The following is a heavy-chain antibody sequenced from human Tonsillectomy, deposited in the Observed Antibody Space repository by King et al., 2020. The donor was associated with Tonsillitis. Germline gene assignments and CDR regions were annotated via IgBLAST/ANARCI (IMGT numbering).Heavy chain of an antibody. V-gene: IGHV3-7*01. D-gene: IGHD1-26*01. CDR2: INQDGSDK. Sequence: VQLVESGGGLVQPGGSLRLSCAASGFTFSNYYMNWVRQAPGKGPEWVANINQDGSDKNYLDSVKGRFTISRDNAQNSLYLQMDSLRAEDTAVYYCAPRFDSGNYGNWFDPWGQGTLVAVSS. CDR3: APRFDSGNYGNWFDP. J-gene: IGHJ5*02. CDR1: GFTFSNYY.